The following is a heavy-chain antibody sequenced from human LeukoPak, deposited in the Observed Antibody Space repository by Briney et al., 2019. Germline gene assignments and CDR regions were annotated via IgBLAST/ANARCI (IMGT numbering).Heavy chain of an antibody. CDR2: ISGSGGST. CDR1: GFTLSSYG. Sequence: GGSLRLSCAASGFTLSSYGMSWVRQAPGKGLEWVSAISGSGGSTYYADSVKGRFTISRDNSKNTMYLQMSSLRAEDTAVYYCAKAGSIRFDYWGQGALVTVSS. J-gene: IGHJ4*02. V-gene: IGHV3-23*01. D-gene: IGHD1-26*01. CDR3: AKAGSIRFDY.